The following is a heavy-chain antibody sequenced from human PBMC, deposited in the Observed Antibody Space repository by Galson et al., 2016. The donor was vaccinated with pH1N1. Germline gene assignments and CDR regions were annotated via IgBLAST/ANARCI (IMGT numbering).Heavy chain of an antibody. Sequence: ETLSLTCTVSGGSLNGLYWSRVCQSPGETLEWIGYIHSSGETQYNPVFLSRVAFSIDTAKNQFFLQLTSMTATDTAVYYCARYRRDNTVYMDYWGRGTLVTVSS. D-gene: IGHD3-16*02. J-gene: IGHJ4*02. CDR2: IHSSGET. CDR3: ARYRRDNTVYMDY. V-gene: IGHV4-59*08. CDR1: GGSLNGLY.